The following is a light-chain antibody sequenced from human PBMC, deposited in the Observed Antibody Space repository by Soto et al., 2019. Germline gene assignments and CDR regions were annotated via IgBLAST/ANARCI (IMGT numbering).Light chain of an antibody. Sequence: DIQMTQSPSTLSASVGDRVTITCRASQSIGSLLSWYQQKPGKAPKLLIYDASSLETGVPPRFSGTVSGTDLTLTINSLQPDDFATYYCLQYNSYPWTFGQGTKVDI. CDR2: DAS. CDR1: QSIGSL. CDR3: LQYNSYPWT. J-gene: IGKJ1*01. V-gene: IGKV1-5*01.